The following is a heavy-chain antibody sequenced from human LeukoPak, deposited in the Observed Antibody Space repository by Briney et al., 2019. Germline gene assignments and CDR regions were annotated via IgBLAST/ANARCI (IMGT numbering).Heavy chain of an antibody. CDR3: AKNDYGDYGIRIDY. CDR1: GFTFSSYG. D-gene: IGHD4-17*01. V-gene: IGHV3-30*02. J-gene: IGHJ4*02. Sequence: GGSLRLSCAASGFTFSSYGMHWVRQAPGKGLEWVAFIRYDGSNKYYADSVKGRFTISRDNSKNTLYPQMNSLRAEDTAVYYCAKNDYGDYGIRIDYWGQGTLVTVSS. CDR2: IRYDGSNK.